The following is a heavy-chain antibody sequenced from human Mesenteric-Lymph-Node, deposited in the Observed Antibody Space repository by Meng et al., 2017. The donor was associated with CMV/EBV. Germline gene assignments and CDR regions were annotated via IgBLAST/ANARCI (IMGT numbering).Heavy chain of an antibody. CDR1: GFTFSNAW. V-gene: IGHV3-7*01. CDR2: IKQDGSEK. D-gene: IGHD3-16*01. CDR3: ARMDRGYYFDY. Sequence: GGSLRLSCAASGFTFSNAWMSWVRQAPGKGLEWVANIKQDGSEKYYVDSVKGRFTISRDNAKNSLYLQMNSLRAEDTAVYYCARMDRGYYFDYWGQGTLVTVSS. J-gene: IGHJ4*02.